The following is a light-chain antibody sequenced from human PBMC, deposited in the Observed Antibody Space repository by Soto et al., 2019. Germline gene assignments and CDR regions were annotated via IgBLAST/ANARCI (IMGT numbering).Light chain of an antibody. V-gene: IGKV1-27*01. CDR1: HDINNF. Sequence: EIRLTQSPSSLSASVGDRVTIACRASHDINNFLAWFQQKPGKVPELLMYAASSLKSGVPSRFSGSVSGTDFTLTIDGLQPEDFGTYYCQNYDSVPYTFGQGTKLEIK. J-gene: IGKJ2*01. CDR2: AAS. CDR3: QNYDSVPYT.